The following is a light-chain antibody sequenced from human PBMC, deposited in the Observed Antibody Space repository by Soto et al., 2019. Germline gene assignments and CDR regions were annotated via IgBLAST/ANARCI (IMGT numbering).Light chain of an antibody. CDR2: DAS. CDR3: QQYDNLPLT. V-gene: IGKV1-33*01. J-gene: IGKJ5*01. Sequence: DIQMTQSPSSLSASVGDRVTITCQASQDINKNLIWYQQKPGKAPKLLIYDASDLETGVPSRFSGSGSGTDFTFTISSLQPEDIATYYCQQYDNLPLTFGQGTRLEIK. CDR1: QDINKN.